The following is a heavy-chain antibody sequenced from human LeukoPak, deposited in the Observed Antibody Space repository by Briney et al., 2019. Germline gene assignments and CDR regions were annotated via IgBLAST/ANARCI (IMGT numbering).Heavy chain of an antibody. V-gene: IGHV1-69*13. D-gene: IGHD4-11*01. J-gene: IGHJ4*02. CDR1: GYTFTSYG. CDR2: IIPIFGTA. Sequence: SVKVSCKASGYTFTSYGISWVRQAPGQGLEWMGGIIPIFGTANYAQKFQGRVTITADESTSTAYMELSSLRSEDTAVYYCARDRGYYSNYYFDYWGQGTLVTVSS. CDR3: ARDRGYYSNYYFDY.